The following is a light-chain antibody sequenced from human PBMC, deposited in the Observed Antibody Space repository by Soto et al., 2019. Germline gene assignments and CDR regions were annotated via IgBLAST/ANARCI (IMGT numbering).Light chain of an antibody. J-gene: IGLJ2*01. CDR1: SSDVGGYNY. Sequence: QSVPTQPASVSGSPGQSITISCTGTSSDVGGYNYVSWYQQHPGKAPKLMIYDVSNRPSGVSNRFSGSKSGNTASLTISGLQAEDEADYYCSSYTSSSLVVFGGGTKVTVL. V-gene: IGLV2-14*01. CDR3: SSYTSSSLVV. CDR2: DVS.